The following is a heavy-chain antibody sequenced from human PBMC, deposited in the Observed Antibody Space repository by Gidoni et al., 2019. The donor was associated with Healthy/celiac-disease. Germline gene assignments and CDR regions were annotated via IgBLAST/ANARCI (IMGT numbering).Heavy chain of an antibody. CDR2: RSYDGSKK. CDR1: GFTFSLYG. CDR3: AKALYSSTWYGSTYFYH. D-gene: IGHD6-13*01. J-gene: IGHJ1*01. V-gene: IGHV3-30*18. Sequence: QVQVVESGGGVVPPGRSLRLSCAASGFTFSLYGMHWVRQAPGKGLEWVAVRSYDGSKKYYADSVKGRFTISRDNSKNTLYLEVNSLRAEDTAVYYCAKALYSSTWYGSTYFYHWGQGTLVTVSS.